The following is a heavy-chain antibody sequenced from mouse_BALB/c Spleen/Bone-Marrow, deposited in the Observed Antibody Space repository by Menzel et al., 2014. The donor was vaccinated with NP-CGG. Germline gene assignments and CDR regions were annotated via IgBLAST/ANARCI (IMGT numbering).Heavy chain of an antibody. Sequence: VQLVESGAELARPGASVKMSCKASGYTFDYYTVQWVKQRPGQGLEWIGYINPSSGYINYNQKFKDKATLTADKSSSTAYMQLSSLTSEDSAVYYCAREVYGSWFAYWGQGTLVTVSA. CDR2: INPSSGYI. D-gene: IGHD2-2*01. CDR3: AREVYGSWFAY. CDR1: GYTFDYYT. J-gene: IGHJ3*01. V-gene: IGHV1-4*01.